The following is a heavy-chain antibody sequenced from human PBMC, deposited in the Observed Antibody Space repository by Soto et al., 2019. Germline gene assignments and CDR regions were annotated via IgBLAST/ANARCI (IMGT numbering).Heavy chain of an antibody. CDR3: ARDRVAARPGELNY. V-gene: IGHV4-4*02. J-gene: IGHJ4*02. Sequence: SETLSLTCAVSGGSISSSNWWSWVRQPPGKGLEWIGEIYHSGSTNYNPSLKSRVTISVDKSKNQFSLKLSSVTAADTAVYYCARDRVAARPGELNYWGQGTLVTVSS. CDR2: IYHSGST. D-gene: IGHD6-6*01. CDR1: GGSISSSNW.